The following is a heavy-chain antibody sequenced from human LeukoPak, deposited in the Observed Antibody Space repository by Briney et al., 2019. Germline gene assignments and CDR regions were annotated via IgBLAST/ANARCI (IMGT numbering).Heavy chain of an antibody. V-gene: IGHV4-34*01. CDR3: ARKVRYYGMDV. CDR1: GGSSSGYY. CDR2: INHSGST. J-gene: IGHJ6*02. Sequence: SETLSLTCAVYGGSSSGYYWSWLRQPPGKGLEWIGEINHSGSTNYNPSLKSRVTISVDTSKNQFSLKLSSVTAADTAVYYCARKVRYYGMDVWGQGTTVTVSS.